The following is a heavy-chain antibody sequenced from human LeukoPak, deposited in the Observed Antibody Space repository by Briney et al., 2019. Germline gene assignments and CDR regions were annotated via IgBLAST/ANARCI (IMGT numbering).Heavy chain of an antibody. CDR3: ARGGRGSTTTYFDY. Sequence: GGSLRLSCVTSGFFFNSYWMSWVRQAPGKGLEWVAVISYDGDTKYYAESVKGRFTISRDNSKNTLHLQMNSLRAEDTALYYCARGGRGSTTTYFDYWGQGALVTVSS. J-gene: IGHJ4*02. V-gene: IGHV3-30-3*01. CDR1: GFFFNSYW. CDR2: ISYDGDTK. D-gene: IGHD2-2*01.